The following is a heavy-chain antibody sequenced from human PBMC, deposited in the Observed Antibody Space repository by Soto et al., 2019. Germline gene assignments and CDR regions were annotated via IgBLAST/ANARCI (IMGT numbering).Heavy chain of an antibody. Sequence: GASLNVSCKASGGTFSRYAISWGRQAPGQGLEWMGGIIPIFGTANYAQKLEGRVTITEDESTSTAYMELSSLRSEDTAVYYCAREPRYCGGGSCYGTELYFDYWSQGNLVPVSS. CDR2: IIPIFGTA. D-gene: IGHD2-15*01. CDR1: GGTFSRYA. V-gene: IGHV1-69*13. J-gene: IGHJ4*02. CDR3: AREPRYCGGGSCYGTELYFDY.